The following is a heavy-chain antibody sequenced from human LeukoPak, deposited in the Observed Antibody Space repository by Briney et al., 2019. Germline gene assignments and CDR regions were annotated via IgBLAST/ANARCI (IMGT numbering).Heavy chain of an antibody. Sequence: LXLTXAVXGGSIXXGGYSWSWIRQPPXKGLEWIGYIYHSGSTYYNPSLKSRVTISVDRSKNQFSLKLSSVTAADTAVYYCASGYGDSDFDYWGQGTLVTVSS. CDR1: GGSIXXGGYS. CDR2: IYHSGST. J-gene: IGHJ4*02. D-gene: IGHD4-17*01. CDR3: ASGYGDSDFDY. V-gene: IGHV4-30-2*01.